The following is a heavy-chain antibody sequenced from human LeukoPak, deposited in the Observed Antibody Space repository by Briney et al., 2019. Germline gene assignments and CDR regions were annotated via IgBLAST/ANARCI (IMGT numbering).Heavy chain of an antibody. CDR3: VKVYRGYYGSGSFYFDQ. V-gene: IGHV3-64D*06. Sequence: GGSLRLSCSASGFTFSSYAMHWVRQAPGKGLEYVSAISSNGGSTYYADSVKGRFTISRDNSKNTLYLQMSSLRAEDTAVYYCVKVYRGYYGSGSFYFDQWGQGTLVTVSS. CDR2: ISSNGGST. J-gene: IGHJ4*02. D-gene: IGHD3-10*01. CDR1: GFTFSSYA.